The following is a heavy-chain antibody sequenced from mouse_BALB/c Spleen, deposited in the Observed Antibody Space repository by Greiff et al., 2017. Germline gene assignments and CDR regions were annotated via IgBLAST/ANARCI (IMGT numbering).Heavy chain of an antibody. CDR2: ISYYGSN. V-gene: IGHV3-6*02. Sequence: EVHLVESGPGLVKPSQSLSLICSVTGYSITSGYYWYWIRQFPGNQLEWMCYISYYGSNNYNPSLKNRSSITRDTTKNQFFLKLNSVTTEDTATYYCGRGYAMDYWGQGTSVTVSS. CDR3: GRGYAMDY. CDR1: GYSITSGYY. J-gene: IGHJ4*01.